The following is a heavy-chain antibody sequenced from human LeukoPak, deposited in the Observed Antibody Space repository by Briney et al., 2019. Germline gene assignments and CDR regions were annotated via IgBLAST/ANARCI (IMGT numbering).Heavy chain of an antibody. Sequence: SETLSLTCTVSGGSISSYYWSWIRQPAGKGLESIGHISTSGSTNYIPSLKSRVTMSVDTSKNQFSLKLSSVTAADTAVYYCARVRYSDSSVLTRKRSYYFDYWGQGTLVTVSS. CDR1: GGSISSYY. CDR3: ARVRYSDSSVLTRKRSYYFDY. D-gene: IGHD3-22*01. CDR2: ISTSGST. J-gene: IGHJ4*02. V-gene: IGHV4-4*07.